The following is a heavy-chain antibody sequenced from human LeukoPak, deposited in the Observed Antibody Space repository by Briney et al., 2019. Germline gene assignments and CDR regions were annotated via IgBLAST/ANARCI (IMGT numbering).Heavy chain of an antibody. V-gene: IGHV3-30*03. D-gene: IGHD3-22*01. CDR3: TRSGYRHPYHFES. Sequence: GGSLRLSCAASGFTFSSYSMNWVRQVPGKGLEWVAVISYDGSNKYYADSVKGRFTISRDNSKNTLSLQMNSLRAEDTAIYYCTRSGYRHPYHFESWGQGTLVIVSS. J-gene: IGHJ4*02. CDR2: ISYDGSNK. CDR1: GFTFSSYS.